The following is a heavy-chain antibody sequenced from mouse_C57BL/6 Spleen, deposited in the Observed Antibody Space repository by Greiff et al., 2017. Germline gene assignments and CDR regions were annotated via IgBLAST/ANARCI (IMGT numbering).Heavy chain of an antibody. CDR1: GYTFTSSW. Sequence: VQLQQPGAELVMPGASVKLSCKASGYTFTSSWMHWVKQRPGQGLEWIGEIDPSDSYTNYNQKFKGKSTLTVDKSSSTAYMQLSSLTSEDSAVYYCAKGVYAMDYWGQGTTLTVSS. CDR3: AKGVYAMDY. J-gene: IGHJ4*01. CDR2: IDPSDSYT. V-gene: IGHV1-69*01.